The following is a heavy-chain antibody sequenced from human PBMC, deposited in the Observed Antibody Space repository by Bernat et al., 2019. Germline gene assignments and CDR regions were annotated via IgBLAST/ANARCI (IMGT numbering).Heavy chain of an antibody. CDR1: GFTFSSYA. V-gene: IGHV3-33*01. CDR3: ARNGANPYCYMDV. CDR2: IWYDGSNT. J-gene: IGHJ6*03. Sequence: QVQLLESGGGLVQPGGSLRLSCAASGFTFSSYAMRWVRQAPGKGLEWVSAIWYDGSNTYYTDSVKGRFTISRDNSKNTLYLQMNSLRAEDTAVYYFARNGANPYCYMDVWGKGTTVTVSS.